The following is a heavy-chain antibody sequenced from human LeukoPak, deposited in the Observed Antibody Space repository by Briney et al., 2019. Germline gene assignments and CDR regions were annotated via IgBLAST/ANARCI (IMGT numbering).Heavy chain of an antibody. CDR2: ISSSSTI. Sequence: GGSLRLSCAASGFTFSSYSMNWVRQAPGKGLEWVSYISSSSTIYYADSVKGRFTISRDNAKNSLYLQMNSLRDEDTAVYYCARYGGNSPYYYGMDVWGQGTTVTVSS. V-gene: IGHV3-48*02. CDR1: GFTFSSYS. CDR3: ARYGGNSPYYYGMDV. D-gene: IGHD4-23*01. J-gene: IGHJ6*02.